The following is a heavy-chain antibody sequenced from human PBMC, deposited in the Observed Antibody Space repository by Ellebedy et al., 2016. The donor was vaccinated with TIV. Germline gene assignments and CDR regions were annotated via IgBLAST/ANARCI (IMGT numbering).Heavy chain of an antibody. V-gene: IGHV4-59*13. Sequence: MPGGSLRLSCTVSGGSISSYYWSWIRHPPGKGLEWIGYISYSGSTNYNPSLKSRVTISVDTSKNQFSLKLSSVTAADTAVYYCARVVDYSRTFDYWGQGTLVTVSS. J-gene: IGHJ4*02. CDR1: GGSISSYY. CDR3: ARVVDYSRTFDY. D-gene: IGHD4-11*01. CDR2: ISYSGST.